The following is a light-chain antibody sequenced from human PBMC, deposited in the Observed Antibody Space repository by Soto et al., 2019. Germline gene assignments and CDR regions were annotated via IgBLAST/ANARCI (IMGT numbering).Light chain of an antibody. Sequence: QSALTQPASVSGSPGQSIAISCTGTSSDVGGFNYVSWYQQHPGKAPKFMIYAVSSRPSGVSDRFSGSKSGNTASLTISGLQAEDEADYYCASYTTSSTYVFGTGTKVTVL. J-gene: IGLJ1*01. CDR2: AVS. CDR1: SSDVGGFNY. V-gene: IGLV2-14*03. CDR3: ASYTTSSTYV.